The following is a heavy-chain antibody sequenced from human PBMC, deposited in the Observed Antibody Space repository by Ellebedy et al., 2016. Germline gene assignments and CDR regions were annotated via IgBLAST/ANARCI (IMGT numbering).Heavy chain of an antibody. Sequence: SVKVSCXASGGTFSSYAISWVRQAPGQGLEWMGGIIPIFGTANYAQKFQGRVTITADESTSTAYMELSSLRSEDTAVYYCAMTQQLDGDYFDYWGQGTLVTVSS. CDR3: AMTQQLDGDYFDY. J-gene: IGHJ4*02. CDR2: IIPIFGTA. CDR1: GGTFSSYA. D-gene: IGHD6-13*01. V-gene: IGHV1-69*13.